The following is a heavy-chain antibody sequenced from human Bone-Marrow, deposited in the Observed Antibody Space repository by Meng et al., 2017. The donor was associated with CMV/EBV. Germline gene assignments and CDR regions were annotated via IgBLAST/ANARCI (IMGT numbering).Heavy chain of an antibody. J-gene: IGHJ4*02. CDR3: GRVAPLGSGGDSFDY. V-gene: IGHV3-21*01. CDR2: ISSSSSCI. CDR1: GFTFSSYW. Sequence: GESLKISCAASGFTFSSYWMSWVRQAPGKGLEWVSYISSSSSCIHYADPVKGRFTISRDNAKNSLYLQMNSLRAEDTAVYYCGRVAPLGSGGDSFDYWGQGTLVTVSS. D-gene: IGHD2-15*01.